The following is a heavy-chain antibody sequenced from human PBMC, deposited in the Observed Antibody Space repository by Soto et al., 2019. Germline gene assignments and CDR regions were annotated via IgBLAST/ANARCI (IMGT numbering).Heavy chain of an antibody. Sequence: QVQLVQSGAEVKKPGSSVKVSCRASVGTFSSDAISWVRQAPGQGLEWMGGIIPIFRTPNYAQKFQGRVTITADESTSTVFMEVSSLTSEDTAVYYCARSYCGGDCYSPFDFWGQGTLVTVAS. D-gene: IGHD2-21*02. J-gene: IGHJ4*02. CDR1: VGTFSSDA. CDR2: IIPIFRTP. CDR3: ARSYCGGDCYSPFDF. V-gene: IGHV1-69*01.